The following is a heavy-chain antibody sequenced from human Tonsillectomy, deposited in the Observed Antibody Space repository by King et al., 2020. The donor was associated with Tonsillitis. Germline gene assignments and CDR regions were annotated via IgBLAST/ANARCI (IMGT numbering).Heavy chain of an antibody. Sequence: VQLVESGGGLVQPGGSLRLSCAASAFTFSSYSMNWVRQAPGKGLEWVSYISGSSGSIYYADSVKGRFTISRDNAKNSLYLQMNSLRAEDTAVYYCAREGYCGGDCYSDLGDYWGQGTLVTVSS. D-gene: IGHD2-21*02. CDR3: AREGYCGGDCYSDLGDY. CDR1: AFTFSSYS. CDR2: ISGSSGSI. J-gene: IGHJ4*02. V-gene: IGHV3-48*01.